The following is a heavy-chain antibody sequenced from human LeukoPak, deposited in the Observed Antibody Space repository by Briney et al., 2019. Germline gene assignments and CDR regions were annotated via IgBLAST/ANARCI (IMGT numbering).Heavy chain of an antibody. CDR2: IYYSGST. CDR1: GGSISSGGYY. CDR3: ARAPSHYDFWSGYYLYYFDY. V-gene: IGHV4-31*03. Sequence: PSETLSLTCTVSGGSISSGGYYWSWIRQHPGKGLEWIGYIYYSGSTYYNPSLKSRVTISVDTSKNQFSLKLSSVTAADTAVYYGARAPSHYDFWSGYYLYYFDYWGQGTLVTVSS. J-gene: IGHJ4*02. D-gene: IGHD3-3*01.